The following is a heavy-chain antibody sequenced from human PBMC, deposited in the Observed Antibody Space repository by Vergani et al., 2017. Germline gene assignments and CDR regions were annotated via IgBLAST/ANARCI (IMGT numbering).Heavy chain of an antibody. Sequence: EVQLVESGGGLVQPGGSLRLSCAASGFPVSSNYMSWVRQAPGKGLERVSVIYSDGTTYYAYSVKGRFTISRHNSKNTLYLEVNSLRAEDTTVFYCARLPKLNSGWLNWLDPGGQGTLVTVSS. J-gene: IGHJ5*02. CDR3: ARLPKLNSGWLNWLDP. CDR2: IYSDGTT. D-gene: IGHD6-19*01. CDR1: GFPVSSNY. V-gene: IGHV3-53*04.